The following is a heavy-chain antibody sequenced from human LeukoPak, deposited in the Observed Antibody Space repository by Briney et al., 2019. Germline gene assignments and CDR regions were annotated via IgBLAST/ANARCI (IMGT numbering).Heavy chain of an antibody. CDR3: ARSPGDNYDSSSGFYAY. D-gene: IGHD3-22*01. Sequence: PGGSLRLSCAASGFTFSSYAMHWVRQAPGKGLEWVAVISYDGSNKYYADSVKGRFTISRDNSKNTLYLQMHSLRAEDTAVFYCARSPGDNYDSSSGFYAYWGQGTLVTVTS. J-gene: IGHJ4*02. CDR2: ISYDGSNK. CDR1: GFTFSSYA. V-gene: IGHV3-30-3*01.